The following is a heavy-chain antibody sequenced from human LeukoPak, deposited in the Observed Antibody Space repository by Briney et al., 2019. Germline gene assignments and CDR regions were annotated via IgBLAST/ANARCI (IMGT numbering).Heavy chain of an antibody. Sequence: PGGSLRLSCATSGFTFRHYAMHWVRQAPGKGLEWVTVISYDGFNQYYTDSVKGRSTISRDNFKNTLYLQMNSLTFEDTAVYYCATAPYYGSGSYNGEDYWGQGTLVTVSS. CDR2: ISYDGFNQ. J-gene: IGHJ4*02. CDR1: GFTFRHYA. CDR3: ATAPYYGSGSYNGEDY. V-gene: IGHV3-30*04. D-gene: IGHD3-10*01.